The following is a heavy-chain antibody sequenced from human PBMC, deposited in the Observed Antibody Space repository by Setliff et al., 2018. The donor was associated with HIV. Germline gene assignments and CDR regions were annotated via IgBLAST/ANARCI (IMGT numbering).Heavy chain of an antibody. J-gene: IGHJ4*02. D-gene: IGHD4-4*01. Sequence: PSETLSLTCSVSGGSISGSSYYWGWIRQPPGKGLEWIGSVYHSGSTYYNPSLKSRVTISVDTSKNHFSLKLSSVTAADTAVYYCAREKNDYNNYYFDYWGQGTLVTVSS. CDR3: AREKNDYNNYYFDY. CDR1: GGSISGSSYY. V-gene: IGHV4-39*07. CDR2: VYHSGST.